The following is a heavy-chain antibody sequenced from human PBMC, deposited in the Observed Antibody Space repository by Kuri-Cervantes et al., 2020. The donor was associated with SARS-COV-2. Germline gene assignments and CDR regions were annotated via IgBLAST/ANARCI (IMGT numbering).Heavy chain of an antibody. CDR2: IYYSGST. CDR1: GGSISSSSYY. CDR3: ARQQWLVSH. V-gene: IGHV4-39*01. J-gene: IGHJ1*01. Sequence: GSLRLSCTVSGGSISSSSYYWGWIRQPPVKGLEWIGSIYYSGSTYYNPSLKSRITLSVDTSKNQFSLKLSSVTAADTAVYYCARQQWLVSHWGQGTLVTVSS. D-gene: IGHD6-19*01.